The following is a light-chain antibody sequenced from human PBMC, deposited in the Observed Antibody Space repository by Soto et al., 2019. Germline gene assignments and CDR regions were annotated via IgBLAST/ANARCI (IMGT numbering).Light chain of an antibody. CDR3: QQYYSYPLT. CDR2: AAS. Sequence: AIRMTQSPSSFSASTGDRVSITCRASQGIISYLAWYQQKPGKAPKLLIYAASTLQSGVPSRFSGSGSGTDFTLTISCLQSEDFATYYCQQYYSYPLTFGGGTKVDIK. CDR1: QGIISY. J-gene: IGKJ4*01. V-gene: IGKV1-8*01.